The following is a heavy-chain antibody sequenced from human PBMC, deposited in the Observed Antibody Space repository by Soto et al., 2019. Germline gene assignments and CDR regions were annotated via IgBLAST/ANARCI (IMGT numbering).Heavy chain of an antibody. CDR3: AREVLPRGGVAAAGHYFDY. J-gene: IGHJ4*02. CDR2: ISSSGSTI. CDR1: GFTFSDYY. D-gene: IGHD6-13*01. Sequence: PGGSLRLSCAASGFTFSDYYMSWIRQAPGKGLEWVSYISSSGSTIYYADSVKGRFTISRDNAKNSLYLQMNSLRAEDTAVYYCAREVLPRGGVAAAGHYFDYWGQGTLVTVSS. V-gene: IGHV3-11*01.